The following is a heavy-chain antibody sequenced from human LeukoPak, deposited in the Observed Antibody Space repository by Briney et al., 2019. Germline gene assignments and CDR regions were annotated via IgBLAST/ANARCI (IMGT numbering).Heavy chain of an antibody. V-gene: IGHV3-74*01. CDR1: GFTFISYW. CDR2: VIRDGSFT. Sequence: GGSLRLSCAASGFTFISYWMRWVRQAPGKGLEWVSRVIRDGSFTNYADSVKGRFPISRDNAKNTLYLQMSSLRAEDTAVCFCVRDGDDFNFDYWGQGSLVTVSS. J-gene: IGHJ4*02. D-gene: IGHD5-24*01. CDR3: VRDGDDFNFDY.